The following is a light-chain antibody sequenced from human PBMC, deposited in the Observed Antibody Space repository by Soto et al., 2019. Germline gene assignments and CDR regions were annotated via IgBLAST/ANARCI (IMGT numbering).Light chain of an antibody. Sequence: AIQVTQSPSSLSASVGDRVTITCRASQDISSYLAWYQQKPGKAPTLLIYAASTLQSGVPSRFSGSGSGTDFTLTISCLQSEDFATYYCQQYYSYPQITFGQGTRLEIK. CDR2: AAS. J-gene: IGKJ5*01. CDR1: QDISSY. CDR3: QQYYSYPQIT. V-gene: IGKV1-8*01.